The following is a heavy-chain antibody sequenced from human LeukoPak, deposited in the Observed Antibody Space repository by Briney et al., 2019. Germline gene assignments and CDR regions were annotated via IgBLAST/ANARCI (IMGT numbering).Heavy chain of an antibody. V-gene: IGHV3-23*01. CDR1: GFTFSSYA. CDR2: ISGSGGST. J-gene: IGHJ4*02. D-gene: IGHD2-15*01. CDR3: AKGGYCSGGSCYPYYFDY. Sequence: GGSLRLSCAASGFTFSSYAMSWVRQAPGKGLGWVSAISGSGGSTYYADSVKGRFTISRDNSKNTLYLQMNSLRAEDTAVYYCAKGGYCSGGSCYPYYFDYWGQGTLVTVSS.